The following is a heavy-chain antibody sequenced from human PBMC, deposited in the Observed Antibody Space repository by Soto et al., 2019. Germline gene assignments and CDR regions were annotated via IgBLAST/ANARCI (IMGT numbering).Heavy chain of an antibody. CDR3: TRGLHYDTTGPNFAD. CDR1: GHTLSGHP. D-gene: IGHD1-1*01. CDR2: INPNTGDT. V-gene: IGHV1-2*04. J-gene: IGHJ4*02. Sequence: ASVKVSCTASGHTLSGHPMHWVRQAPGQGLEWMGWINPNTGDTKYAQKLQDSVTMTWDTSVTTAYLELSRLRSDDTGMYYCTRGLHYDTTGPNFADWGQGTLVTVSS.